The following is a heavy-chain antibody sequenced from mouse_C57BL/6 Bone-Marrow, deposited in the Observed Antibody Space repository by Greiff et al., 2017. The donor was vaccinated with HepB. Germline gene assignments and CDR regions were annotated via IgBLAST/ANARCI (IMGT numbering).Heavy chain of an antibody. CDR2: IDPETGGT. CDR1: GYTFTDYE. V-gene: IGHV1-15*01. J-gene: IGHJ2*01. Sequence: VKLVESGAELVRPGASVTLSCKASGYTFTDYEMHWVKQTPVHGLEWIGAIDPETGGTAYNQKFKGKAILTADKSSSTAYMQLSSLTSEDSAVYYCAIGQLRLRWDYWGQGTTLTVSS. D-gene: IGHD3-2*02. CDR3: AIGQLRLRWDY.